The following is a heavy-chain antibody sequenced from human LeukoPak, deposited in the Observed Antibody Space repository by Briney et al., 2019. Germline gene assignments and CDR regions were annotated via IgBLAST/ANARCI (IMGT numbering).Heavy chain of an antibody. CDR1: GYTFTSYD. CDR3: ARIGDILYPDP. D-gene: IGHD2-8*01. J-gene: IGHJ5*02. Sequence: ASVKVSCKASGYTFTSYDINWVRQATGQGLEWMGWMNPNRGNTGYAQKFQGRVTMTRNTSISTAYMELSSPRSEDTAVYYCARIGDILYPDPWGQGTLVTVSS. V-gene: IGHV1-8*01. CDR2: MNPNRGNT.